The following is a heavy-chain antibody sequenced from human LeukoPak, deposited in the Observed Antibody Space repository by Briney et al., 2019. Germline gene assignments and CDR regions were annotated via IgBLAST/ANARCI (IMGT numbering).Heavy chain of an antibody. D-gene: IGHD1-26*01. CDR2: ISGSDGST. J-gene: IGHJ4*02. Sequence: GGSLRLSCAASGFTFSSYAMSWVRQAPGKGLEWVSGISGSDGSTNYADSVKGRFTISRENSKNTLYLQMNSLRAEDTAVYYCAKSMAESPTRGGACDYWGQGTLVTVSS. CDR3: AKSMAESPTRGGACDY. CDR1: GFTFSSYA. V-gene: IGHV3-23*01.